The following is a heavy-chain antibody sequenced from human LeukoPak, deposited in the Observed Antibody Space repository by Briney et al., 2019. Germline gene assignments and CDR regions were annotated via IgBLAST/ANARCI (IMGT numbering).Heavy chain of an antibody. CDR1: GGSISSSSYY. Sequence: SETLSLTCTVSGGSISSSSYYWGWTRQPPGKGLEWIGSIYYSGSTYYNPSLKSRVTISVDTSKNQFSLKLSSVTAADTAVYYCARHTIFGVVDIDYWGQGTLVTVSS. V-gene: IGHV4-39*01. CDR3: ARHTIFGVVDIDY. J-gene: IGHJ4*02. D-gene: IGHD3-3*01. CDR2: IYYSGST.